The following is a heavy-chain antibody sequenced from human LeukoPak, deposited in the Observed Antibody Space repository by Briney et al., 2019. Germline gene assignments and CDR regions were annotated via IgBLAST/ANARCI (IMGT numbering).Heavy chain of an antibody. CDR2: IWYDGSNK. D-gene: IGHD2-15*01. CDR3: ARASFWFDYSGYYFDF. J-gene: IGHJ4*02. V-gene: IGHV3-33*01. Sequence: ERSLRLSCAASGFKFSNHGMHWVRQAPGRGLEWVAIIWYDGSNKYYADSVKGRFTVSRDNSKNTLYLQMNSLRAEDTAVYYCARASFWFDYSGYYFDFWGQGTLVTVSS. CDR1: GFKFSNHG.